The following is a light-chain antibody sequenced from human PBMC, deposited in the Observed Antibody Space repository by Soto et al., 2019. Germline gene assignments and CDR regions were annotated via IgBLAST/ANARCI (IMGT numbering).Light chain of an antibody. CDR3: QQCRNWPLT. J-gene: IGKJ4*01. V-gene: IGKV3-15*01. CDR2: DAS. CDR1: QNVYNN. Sequence: EIVMTRSPDTLSASPGAGDPLSCKASQNVYNNLAWYQQRPGQPPRLLIYDASTRATGISARFSGSGYGTEFTLTISSLQSEDFAVYFCQQCRNWPLTFGGGTKVDIK.